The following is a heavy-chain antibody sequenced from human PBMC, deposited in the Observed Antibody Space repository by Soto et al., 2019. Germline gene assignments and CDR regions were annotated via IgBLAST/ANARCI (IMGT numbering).Heavy chain of an antibody. CDR3: ARGSRTHDAFDI. CDR1: GGSISSGDYY. J-gene: IGHJ3*02. V-gene: IGHV4-30-4*01. Sequence: TLSLTCTVSGGSISSGDYYWSWIRQPPGKGLEWIGYIYYSGSTYYNPSLKSRVTISVDTSKNQFSLKLSSVTAADTAVYYCARGSRTHDAFDIWGQGTMVTASS. CDR2: IYYSGST.